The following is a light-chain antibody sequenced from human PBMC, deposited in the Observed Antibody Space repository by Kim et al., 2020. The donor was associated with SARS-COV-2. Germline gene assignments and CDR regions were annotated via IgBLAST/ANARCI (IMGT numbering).Light chain of an antibody. J-gene: IGLJ2*01. V-gene: IGLV3-1*01. Sequence: SYELTQPPSVSVSPGQTASITCFGDKLGDKYACWYQQKPGQSPVLVIYQDSKRPSGIPERFSGSNSGNTATLTISGTQAMDEADYYCQAWDISTVVFGGGTKLTVL. CDR3: QAWDISTVV. CDR2: QDS. CDR1: KLGDKY.